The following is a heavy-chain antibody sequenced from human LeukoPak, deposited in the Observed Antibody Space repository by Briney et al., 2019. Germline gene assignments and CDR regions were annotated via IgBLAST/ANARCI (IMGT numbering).Heavy chain of an antibody. CDR3: AKDPHDSYYYYYYGMDV. CDR1: GFTFSSYA. D-gene: IGHD3-3*01. J-gene: IGHJ6*02. Sequence: QSGGSLRLSCAASGFTFSSYAMSWVRQAPGKGLEWVSAISGSGGSIYYADSVKGRFTISRDNSKNTLYLQMNSLRAEDTAVYYCAKDPHDSYYYYYYGMDVWGQGTTVTVSS. CDR2: ISGSGGSI. V-gene: IGHV3-23*01.